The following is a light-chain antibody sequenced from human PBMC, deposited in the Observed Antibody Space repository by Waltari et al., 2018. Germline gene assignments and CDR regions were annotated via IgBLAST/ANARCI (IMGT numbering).Light chain of an antibody. CDR2: SAS. Sequence: DIQLTQSPSSLSASVGDRVTITCRASQSISRYLNWYQQEPGKAPKVLIYSASSLQTGVPSRFSGSGSGTDFTLTISSLQPEDFATYYCQQSYRAPITFGQGTRLDIE. J-gene: IGKJ5*01. CDR1: QSISRY. CDR3: QQSYRAPIT. V-gene: IGKV1-39*01.